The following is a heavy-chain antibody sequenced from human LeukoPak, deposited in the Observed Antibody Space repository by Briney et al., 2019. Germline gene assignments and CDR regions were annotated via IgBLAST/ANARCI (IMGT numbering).Heavy chain of an antibody. CDR1: GYIFTGYY. V-gene: IGHV1-2*06. J-gene: IGHJ4*02. CDR3: ARVGYSYGYDFDY. D-gene: IGHD5-18*01. CDR2: INPNSGGT. Sequence: ASVKVSCKASGYIFTGYYMHWVRQAPGQGLEWMGRINPNSGGTNYAQKFQGRVTMTRDTSISTAYMELSRLRSDDTAVYYCARVGYSYGYDFDYWGQGTLVTVSS.